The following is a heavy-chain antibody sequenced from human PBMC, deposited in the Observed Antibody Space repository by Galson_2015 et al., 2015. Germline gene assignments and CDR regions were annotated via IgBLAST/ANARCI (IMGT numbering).Heavy chain of an antibody. CDR1: GFTVSNKY. D-gene: IGHD3-16*01. J-gene: IGHJ4*02. CDR2: IYTGGDT. CDR3: ARDGVTGQYYFDY. V-gene: IGHV3-53*01. Sequence: SLRLSCAASGFTVSNKYMSWVRQAPGKGLEWVSIIYTGGDTYYADSVKGRFTISRDNSKNTLYLEMNSLRAEDTAVYYCARDGVTGQYYFDYWGQGTLVTVSS.